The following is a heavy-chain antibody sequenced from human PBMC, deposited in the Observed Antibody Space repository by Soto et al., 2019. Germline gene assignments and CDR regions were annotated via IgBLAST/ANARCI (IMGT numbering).Heavy chain of an antibody. V-gene: IGHV5-10-1*01. Sequence: PRESLNISCKGSGYSFAGYWITWVRQRPGKGLEWMGRIDPSDSQTYYSPSFRGHVTISVTKSITTVFLQWSSLWASDTAMYYCATQIYDSATGPHFQYYFDYWGQGTLVTVSS. J-gene: IGHJ4*02. D-gene: IGHD2-15*01. CDR2: IDPSDSQT. CDR3: ATQIYDSATGPHFQYYFDY. CDR1: GYSFAGYW.